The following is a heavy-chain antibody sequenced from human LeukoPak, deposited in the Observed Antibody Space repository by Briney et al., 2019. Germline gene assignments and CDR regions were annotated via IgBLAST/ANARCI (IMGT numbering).Heavy chain of an antibody. J-gene: IGHJ4*02. CDR1: GFTFSTYG. Sequence: GGSLRLSCAASGFTFSTYGMSWVRQAPGKGLEWVSAISGSGGSTYYADSVKGRFTISRDNSKNTLYLQMNSLRAEDTAVYYCAKISLSTVTTDWGQGTLVTVSS. V-gene: IGHV3-23*01. CDR2: ISGSGGST. D-gene: IGHD4-4*01. CDR3: AKISLSTVTTD.